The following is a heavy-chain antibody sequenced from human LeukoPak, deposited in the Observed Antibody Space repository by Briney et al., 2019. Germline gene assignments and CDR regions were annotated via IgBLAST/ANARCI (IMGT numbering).Heavy chain of an antibody. Sequence: PGGSLRLSCAASGFTFSSYAMHWVRQAPGKGLEWVAVISYDGSNKYYADSVKGRFTISRDNSKNTLYLQMNSLRAEDTAVYYCAKDRFIKSGIAAAGLIDYWGQGTLVTVSS. J-gene: IGHJ4*02. D-gene: IGHD6-13*01. CDR2: ISYDGSNK. CDR1: GFTFSSYA. V-gene: IGHV3-30-3*01. CDR3: AKDRFIKSGIAAAGLIDY.